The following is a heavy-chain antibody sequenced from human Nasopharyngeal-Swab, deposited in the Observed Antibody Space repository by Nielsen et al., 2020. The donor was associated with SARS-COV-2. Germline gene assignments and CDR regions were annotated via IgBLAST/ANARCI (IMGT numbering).Heavy chain of an antibody. CDR1: GGTFSSYA. CDR2: IIPIFGTA. Sequence: SVKVSCKASGGTFSSYAISWVRQAPGQGLEWMGGIIPIFGTANYAQKFQGRVTITADESTSTAYLELSSLRSENTAEYYCASDRLPYYYYMDVWGKGTTVTVSS. J-gene: IGHJ6*03. D-gene: IGHD5-18*01. V-gene: IGHV1-69*13. CDR3: ASDRLPYYYYMDV.